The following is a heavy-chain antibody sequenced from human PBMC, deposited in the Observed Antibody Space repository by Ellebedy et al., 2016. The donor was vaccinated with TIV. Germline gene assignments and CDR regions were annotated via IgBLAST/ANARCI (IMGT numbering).Heavy chain of an antibody. J-gene: IGHJ3*02. V-gene: IGHV3-48*04. CDR3: ASGAYDI. CDR2: ISSTGTTI. CDR1: GFTFSNNS. Sequence: GESLKISCTASGFTFSNNSMNWVRPAPGKGLEWVFYISSTGTTIYYRDSVKGRFTISRDNGKISLYLQMNSLTVEDTAVYYCASGAYDIWGQGTMVIVYS.